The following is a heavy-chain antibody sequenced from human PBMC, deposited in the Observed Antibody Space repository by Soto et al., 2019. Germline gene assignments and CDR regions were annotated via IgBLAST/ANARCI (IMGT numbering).Heavy chain of an antibody. CDR3: ARDPSTINKLIGVWFDP. V-gene: IGHV1-69*13. Sequence: SVKVSCKASGDTFGRFTINWVRQAPGQGLEWMGGIKPISDITNYAQRFQGRVTFTADASTSTVYLELSSLRSEDTAMYYCARDPSTINKLIGVWFDPWGQGALVTVSS. D-gene: IGHD4-4*01. CDR1: GDTFGRFT. J-gene: IGHJ5*02. CDR2: IKPISDIT.